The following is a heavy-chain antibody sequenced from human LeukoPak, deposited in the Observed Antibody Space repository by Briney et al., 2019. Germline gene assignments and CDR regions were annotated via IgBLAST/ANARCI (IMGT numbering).Heavy chain of an antibody. Sequence: ASVKVSCKASGYTFTSYGISWVRQAPGQGLEWMGWISAYNGNTNYAQKLQGRVTMTTDTSTSTAYMELRSLRSDDTAVYYCARVEVPSSWVSSYYYYYYMDVWGKGTTVTVSS. CDR1: GYTFTSYG. J-gene: IGHJ6*03. D-gene: IGHD6-13*01. V-gene: IGHV1-18*01. CDR3: ARVEVPSSWVSSYYYYYYMDV. CDR2: ISAYNGNT.